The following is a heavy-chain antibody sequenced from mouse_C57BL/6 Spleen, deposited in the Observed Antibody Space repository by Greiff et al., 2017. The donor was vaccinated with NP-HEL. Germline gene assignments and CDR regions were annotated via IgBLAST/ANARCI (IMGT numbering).Heavy chain of an antibody. V-gene: IGHV1-26*01. Sequence: VQLKQSGPELVKPGASVKISCKASGYTFTDYYMNWVKQSHGKSLEWIGDINPNNGGTSYNQKFKGKATLTVDKSSSTAYMELRSLTSEDSAVYYCARGWLLRGYAMDYWGQGTSVTVSS. D-gene: IGHD2-3*01. CDR2: INPNNGGT. J-gene: IGHJ4*01. CDR3: ARGWLLRGYAMDY. CDR1: GYTFTDYY.